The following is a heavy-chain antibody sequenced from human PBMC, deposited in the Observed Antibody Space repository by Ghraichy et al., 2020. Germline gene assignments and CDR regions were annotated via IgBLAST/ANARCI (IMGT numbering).Heavy chain of an antibody. CDR2: MNPRNGNT. Sequence: ASVKVSCEAFGYSFMTYDINWVRQAPGQGLEWVGWMNPRNGNTGYAQKFQGRVTLTRDTSISTAYLDLSSLRSEDTAVYYCARDYGGNSGWFDPWGQGTLVIVSS. CDR3: ARDYGGNSGWFDP. D-gene: IGHD4-23*01. J-gene: IGHJ5*02. CDR1: GYSFMTYD. V-gene: IGHV1-8*01.